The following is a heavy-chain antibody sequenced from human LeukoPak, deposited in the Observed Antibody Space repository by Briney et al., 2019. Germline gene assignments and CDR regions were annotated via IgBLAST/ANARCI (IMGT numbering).Heavy chain of an antibody. D-gene: IGHD6-13*01. CDR3: ARHWYSSSWPIDY. J-gene: IGHJ4*01. V-gene: IGHV4-39*01. CDR1: GGSFSSYY. CDR2: IYYSGST. Sequence: SETLSLTCAVYGGSFSSYYWGWIRQPPGKGLEWIGSIYYSGSTYYNPSLKSRVTISVDTSKNQFSLKLSSVTAADTAVYYCARHWYSSSWPIDYWGQGTLVTVSS.